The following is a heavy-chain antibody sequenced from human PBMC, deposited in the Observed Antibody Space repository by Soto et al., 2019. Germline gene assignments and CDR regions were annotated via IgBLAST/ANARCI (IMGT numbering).Heavy chain of an antibody. Sequence: QVQPQESDPGLVKPSETLSLTCSVSGGSISGSYWSWIRQSPGKGLEWLGYVYYTGSTNYSPSLRSRVSISVDTSKNEFSLRLSSVTAADTAVYFCARSVAVPGAHIDYWGQGTQVTVSS. CDR1: GGSISGSY. J-gene: IGHJ4*02. D-gene: IGHD6-19*01. V-gene: IGHV4-59*01. CDR2: VYYTGST. CDR3: ARSVAVPGAHIDY.